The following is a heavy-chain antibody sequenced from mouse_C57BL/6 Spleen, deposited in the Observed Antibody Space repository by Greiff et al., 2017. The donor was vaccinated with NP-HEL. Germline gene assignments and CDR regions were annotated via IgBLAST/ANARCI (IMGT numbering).Heavy chain of an antibody. J-gene: IGHJ2*01. V-gene: IGHV1-42*01. Sequence: VQLQQSGPELVKPGASVKISCKASGYSFTGYYMNWVKQSPEKSLEWIGEINPSTGGTTYNQKFKAKATLTVDKSSSTAYMQLKSLTSEDSAVYYCATTVVAPWDYWGQGTTLTVSS. CDR3: ATTVVAPWDY. CDR1: GYSFTGYY. CDR2: INPSTGGT. D-gene: IGHD1-1*01.